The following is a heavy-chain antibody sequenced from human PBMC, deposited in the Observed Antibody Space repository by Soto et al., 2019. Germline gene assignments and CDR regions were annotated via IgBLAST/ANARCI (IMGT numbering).Heavy chain of an antibody. Sequence: QVQLVESGGGVVQPGRSLRLSCAASGFTFSSYGMHWVRQAPGKGLEWVAVISYDGSNKYYADSVKGRFPISRDNSKNTLYLQMNSLRAEDTAVYYCAKGRMYSRMYYYDRPDAFDIWGQGTMVTVSS. J-gene: IGHJ3*02. CDR3: AKGRMYSRMYYYDRPDAFDI. D-gene: IGHD3-22*01. CDR1: GFTFSSYG. CDR2: ISYDGSNK. V-gene: IGHV3-30*18.